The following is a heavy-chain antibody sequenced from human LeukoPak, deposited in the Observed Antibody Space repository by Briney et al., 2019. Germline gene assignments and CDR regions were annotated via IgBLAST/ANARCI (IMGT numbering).Heavy chain of an antibody. J-gene: IGHJ6*03. CDR3: TRALTAMVRYYYYMDV. Sequence: GGSLRLSCTASGFTFGDYAMSWFRQAAGKGLEWVGFIRSKAYGGTTEYAASVKGRFTISRDDSKSIAYLQMNSLRTEATAVYYCTRALTAMVRYYYYMDVWGKGTTVTVSS. CDR1: GFTFGDYA. D-gene: IGHD5-18*01. CDR2: IRSKAYGGTT. V-gene: IGHV3-49*03.